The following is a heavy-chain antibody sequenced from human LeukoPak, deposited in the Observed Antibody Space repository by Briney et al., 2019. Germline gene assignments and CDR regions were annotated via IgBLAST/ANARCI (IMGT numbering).Heavy chain of an antibody. CDR2: ISGSGGST. CDR1: GFTFSTYV. CDR3: AKGVRRSSDYSSPVDY. Sequence: GGSLRLSCAASGFTFSTYVMSWVRQAPGKGLEWVSAISGSGGSTYYADSVKGRFTISRDNSRNTLYLQMNGLRAEDTAVYYCAKGVRRSSDYSSPVDYWGQGTLVTVSS. D-gene: IGHD3-22*01. J-gene: IGHJ4*02. V-gene: IGHV3-23*01.